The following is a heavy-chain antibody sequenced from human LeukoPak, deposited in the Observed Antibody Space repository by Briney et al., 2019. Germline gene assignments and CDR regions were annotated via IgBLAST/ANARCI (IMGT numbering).Heavy chain of an antibody. V-gene: IGHV3-23*01. D-gene: IGHD3-10*01. Sequence: PGGSLRLSCAASGFTFSRYWLICVRQSRGEGLEWVADINGSGGGTHYAVSVEGGLTLSRDNPKNTLYLKMNSMRAEYTAVYFCGKRGVVIRFILVGFHKEAQYFDSWGQGAQVIVSS. CDR1: GFTFSRYW. CDR2: INGSGGGT. CDR3: GKRGVVIRFILVGFHKEAQYFDS. J-gene: IGHJ4*02.